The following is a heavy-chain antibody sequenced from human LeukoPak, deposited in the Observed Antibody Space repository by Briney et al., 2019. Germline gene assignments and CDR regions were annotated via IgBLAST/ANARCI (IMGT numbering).Heavy chain of an antibody. V-gene: IGHV3-38-3*01. CDR1: GFTVSSNE. Sequence: GGSLRLSCAASGFTVSSNEMSWVRQAPGKGLEWVSSISGGSTYYADSVKGRFTISRDNSKNTLYLQMNSLRAEDTAVYYCASLERGSGSYFDYWGQGTLVTVSS. CDR3: ASLERGSGSYFDY. J-gene: IGHJ4*02. D-gene: IGHD3-10*01. CDR2: ISGGST.